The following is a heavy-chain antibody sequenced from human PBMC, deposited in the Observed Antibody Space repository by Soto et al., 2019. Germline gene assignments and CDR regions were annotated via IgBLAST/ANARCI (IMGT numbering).Heavy chain of an antibody. CDR3: ARAGGSYYKEDGMDV. D-gene: IGHD1-26*01. CDR1: GGSISSGGYY. J-gene: IGHJ6*02. CDR2: IYYSGST. Sequence: PSETLSLTCTVSGGSISSGGYYWSWIRQHPGKGLEWIGYIYYSGSTYYKQSLKSRVTISVDTSKNQFSLKLSSVTAADTSVYYCARAGGSYYKEDGMDVWGQGTTVTVSS. V-gene: IGHV4-31*03.